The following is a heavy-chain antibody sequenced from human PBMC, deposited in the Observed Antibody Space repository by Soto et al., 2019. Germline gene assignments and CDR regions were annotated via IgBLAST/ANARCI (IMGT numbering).Heavy chain of an antibody. CDR1: GGSISSGDYY. CDR3: ARDQDYGGNRWFDP. J-gene: IGHJ5*02. Sequence: KPSETLSLTCTVSGGSISSGDYYWSWIRQPPGKGLEWIGYIYYSGSTYYNPSLKSRVTISVDTSKNQFSLKLSSVTAADTAVYYCARDQDYGGNRWFDPWGQGTLVTVSS. D-gene: IGHD4-17*01. CDR2: IYYSGST. V-gene: IGHV4-30-4*01.